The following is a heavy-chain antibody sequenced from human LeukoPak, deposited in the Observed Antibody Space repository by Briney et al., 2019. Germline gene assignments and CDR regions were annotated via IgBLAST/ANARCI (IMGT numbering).Heavy chain of an antibody. V-gene: IGHV3-23*01. CDR1: GXSFSDYV. D-gene: IGHD4-17*01. J-gene: IGHJ4*02. CDR2: ISGRGDKT. Sequence: GGSLRLSCVASGXSFSDYVMTWVRQAPGKGLEWVSGISGRGDKTYRADSVTGRFTISRDNSKNTLFLQMNSLRAEDTAVYYCARASGDYGEYFDYWGQGTLVTVSS. CDR3: ARASGDYGEYFDY.